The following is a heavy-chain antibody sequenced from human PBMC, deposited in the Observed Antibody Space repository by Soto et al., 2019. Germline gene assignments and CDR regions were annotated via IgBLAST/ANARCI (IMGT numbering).Heavy chain of an antibody. Sequence: EVQLVESGGGLVQPGGSLRLSCAASGFTVSSNYMSWVRQAPGKGLEWVSVIYSGGSTYYADSVKGRFTISRDNSKNTLYLQMNSLRAEDTAVYYCAREGSIAARPVRPRGSWGYFDLWGRGTLVTVSS. CDR3: AREGSIAARPVRPRGSWGYFDL. J-gene: IGHJ2*01. V-gene: IGHV3-66*01. CDR1: GFTVSSNY. D-gene: IGHD6-6*01. CDR2: IYSGGST.